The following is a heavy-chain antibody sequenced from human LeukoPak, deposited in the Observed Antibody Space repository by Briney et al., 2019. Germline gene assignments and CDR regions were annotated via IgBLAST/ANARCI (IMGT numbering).Heavy chain of an antibody. D-gene: IGHD1-1*01. J-gene: IGHJ4*02. V-gene: IGHV3-30*02. CDR3: YFDH. Sequence: GRSLSLSCAASGFAFSAYGMHWVRQAPGKGLEWVAYVQNDERRTHYTDSVKGRFTISRDISKRRLYLQMYYCARQQLTNLVAYFDHWGQGTLVTVSS. CDR1: GFAFSAYG. CDR2: VQNDERRT.